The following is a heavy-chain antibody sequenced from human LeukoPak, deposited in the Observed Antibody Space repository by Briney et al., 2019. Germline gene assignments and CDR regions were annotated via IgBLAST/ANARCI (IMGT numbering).Heavy chain of an antibody. CDR2: INGSSSDT. CDR1: GFTFSDYY. D-gene: IGHD2-15*01. Sequence: GGSLRLSCAASGFTFSDYYMTWIRQAPGRGREWISYINGSSSDTKYADSVKGRFTISRDNAKNSLYLLMDSLRAEDAAVYYCARRGTTYCTVDSCHPNWFDPWGQGTLVTVSS. J-gene: IGHJ5*02. CDR3: ARRGTTYCTVDSCHPNWFDP. V-gene: IGHV3-11*03.